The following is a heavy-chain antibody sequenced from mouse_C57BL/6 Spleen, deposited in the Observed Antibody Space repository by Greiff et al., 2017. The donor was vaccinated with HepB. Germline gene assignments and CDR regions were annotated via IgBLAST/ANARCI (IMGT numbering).Heavy chain of an antibody. D-gene: IGHD2-4*01. CDR3: ARGGSDYDRYFDV. Sequence: EVQLQQSGPELVKPGASVKISCKASGYTFTDYYMNWVKQSHGKSLEWIGDINPNNGGTSYNQKFKGKATLPVDKSSSTAYMELRSLTSEDSAVYYCARGGSDYDRYFDVWGTGTTVTVSS. V-gene: IGHV1-26*01. J-gene: IGHJ1*03. CDR2: INPNNGGT. CDR1: GYTFTDYY.